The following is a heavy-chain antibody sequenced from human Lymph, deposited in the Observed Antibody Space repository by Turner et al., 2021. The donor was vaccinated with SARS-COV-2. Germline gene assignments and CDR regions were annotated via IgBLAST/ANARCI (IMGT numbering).Heavy chain of an antibody. CDR1: GFIFSYAW. CDR2: IKSKTYDGTT. V-gene: IGHV3-15*01. CDR3: TTGWFTGTSVDYFDY. Sequence: EMQLGESGGGMVKPGGYLTIDCAASGFIFSYAWMSWVRHAPGKGLELVGRIKSKTYDGTTDYAAPVKGIFTISRNDSKNTLYLQMNSRKTEDTAVYYCTTGWFTGTSVDYFDYWGQGTLVTVSS. D-gene: IGHD1-7*01. J-gene: IGHJ4*02.